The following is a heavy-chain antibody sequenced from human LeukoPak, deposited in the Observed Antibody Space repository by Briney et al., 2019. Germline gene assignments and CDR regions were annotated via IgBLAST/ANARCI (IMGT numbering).Heavy chain of an antibody. D-gene: IGHD3-22*01. J-gene: IGHJ4*02. Sequence: SETLSLTCAVYGGSFSGYYWSWIRQPPGKGLEWIGDINHSGSTNYNPSLKGRVTISVDTSKNQFSLKLSSETAADTAVYYCARANYYDSSGHQTYYFDYWGQGTLVTVSS. CDR3: ARANYYDSSGHQTYYFDY. V-gene: IGHV4-34*01. CDR1: GGSFSGYY. CDR2: INHSGST.